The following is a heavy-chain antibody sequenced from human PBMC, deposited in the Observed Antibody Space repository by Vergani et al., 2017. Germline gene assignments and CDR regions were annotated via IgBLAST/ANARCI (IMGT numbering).Heavy chain of an antibody. Sequence: QVQLVQSGAEVKKPGASVKVSCKASGYTFTSYYMHWVRQAPGQGLEWMGIINPSGGSTSYAQKFQGRVTMTRDTSTSTVYMELSSLRSEDTAVYYCARDSGYCSGGSCYRGRNYYYYGMDVWGQG. D-gene: IGHD2-15*01. CDR3: ARDSGYCSGGSCYRGRNYYYYGMDV. CDR1: GYTFTSYY. V-gene: IGHV1-46*03. CDR2: INPSGGST. J-gene: IGHJ6*02.